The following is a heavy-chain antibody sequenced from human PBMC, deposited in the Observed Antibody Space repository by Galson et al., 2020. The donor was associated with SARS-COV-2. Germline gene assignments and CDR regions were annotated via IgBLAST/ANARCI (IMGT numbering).Heavy chain of an antibody. V-gene: IGHV4-39*01. CDR1: GGSFSNAYCV. Sequence: SETLSLTCTVSGGSFSNAYCVWAWIRQSPGKGLEWLGSIYSNGDIFYNPSLKSRVTISVDTSKIQFSLNLTSVTATDTAVYYCVRPINHAFDVWGQGTMVSVSS. J-gene: IGHJ3*01. CDR3: VRPINHAFDV. CDR2: IYSNGDI. D-gene: IGHD2-21*01.